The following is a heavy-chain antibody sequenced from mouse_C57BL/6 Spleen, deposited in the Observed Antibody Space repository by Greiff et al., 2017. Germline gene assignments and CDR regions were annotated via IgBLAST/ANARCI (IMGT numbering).Heavy chain of an antibody. CDR3: ARSITTVVDDWFAY. CDR2: IYPGDGDT. J-gene: IGHJ3*01. Sequence: QVQLQQSGAELVKPGASVKISCKASGYAFSSYWMNWVKQRPGKGLAWIGQIYPGDGDTNYNGKFKGKATLTADKSSSTAYMQLSSLTSEDSAVYFCARSITTVVDDWFAYWGQGTLVTVSA. CDR1: GYAFSSYW. D-gene: IGHD1-1*01. V-gene: IGHV1-80*01.